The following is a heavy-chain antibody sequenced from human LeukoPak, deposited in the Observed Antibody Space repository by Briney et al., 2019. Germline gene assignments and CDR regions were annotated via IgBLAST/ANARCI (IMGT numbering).Heavy chain of an antibody. V-gene: IGHV4-4*02. CDR1: GASISSGDSISSSNW. CDR2: IYDGGNT. Sequence: SETLSLTCAVSGASISSGDSISSSNWGSWVRQPPGKGLEWIGEIYDGGNTNYNPSLKSRVTILVDRSKNQFSLRLTSVTAADTAVYYCARPYYFYMDVWGKGTTVTVSS. CDR3: ARPYYFYMDV. J-gene: IGHJ6*03.